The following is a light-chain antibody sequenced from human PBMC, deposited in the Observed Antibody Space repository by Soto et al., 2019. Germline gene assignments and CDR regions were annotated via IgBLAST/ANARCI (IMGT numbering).Light chain of an antibody. Sequence: DIQLTQSPSFLSASVGDRITITCPASQGISSYLAWYQQKPGKAPKLLIYAASTLNSGAPSRFSGSGSGTEFTLNISSLQPEDFATYYGQQLNSYPLTFGGVTKVEIK. J-gene: IGKJ4*01. CDR2: AAS. CDR1: QGISSY. V-gene: IGKV1-9*01. CDR3: QQLNSYPLT.